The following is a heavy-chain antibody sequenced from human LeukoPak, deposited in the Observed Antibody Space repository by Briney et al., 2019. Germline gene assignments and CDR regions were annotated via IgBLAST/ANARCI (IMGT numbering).Heavy chain of an antibody. V-gene: IGHV4-39*07. J-gene: IGHJ5*02. Sequence: PSETLSLTCTVSGGSISSSSYYWGWIRQPPGKGLEWIGSIYYSGSTYYNPSLKSRVTISVDTSKNQFSLKLSSVTAADTAVYYCARDSTGDEGWFDPWGQGTLVTVSS. D-gene: IGHD4-17*01. CDR2: IYYSGST. CDR1: GGSISSSSYY. CDR3: ARDSTGDEGWFDP.